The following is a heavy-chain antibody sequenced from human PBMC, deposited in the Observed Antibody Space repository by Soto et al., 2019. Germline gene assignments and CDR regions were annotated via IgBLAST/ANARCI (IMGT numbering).Heavy chain of an antibody. J-gene: IGHJ4*02. CDR1: GFAFNNYG. Sequence: GGSLRLSCTVSGFAFNNYGINWVRRAPGKGLEWVSSISKSDYTYYSDSVKGRFTTSRDNAKNSVSLQMNTLRVEDTAVYYCAREDSIIIPAVSDFWGQGTLVTVSS. CDR3: AREDSIIIPAVSDF. D-gene: IGHD2-2*01. CDR2: ISKSDYT. V-gene: IGHV3-21*01.